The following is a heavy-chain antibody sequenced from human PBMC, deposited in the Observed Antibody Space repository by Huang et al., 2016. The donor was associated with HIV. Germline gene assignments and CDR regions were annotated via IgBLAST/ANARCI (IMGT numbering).Heavy chain of an antibody. CDR1: GHSLTEFS. D-gene: IGHD6-19*01. CDR3: ATGRPLVAVDGALDY. Sequence: QVQLVQSGAEVKKPGASVKVSCKVSGHSLTEFSMHWVRQVPGKGLEWRGGFDPEDGETIYEQKFQGRVSMTEDTSTDTAYMELSSLRSEDTAVYYCATGRPLVAVDGALDYWGQGTLITVSS. CDR2: FDPEDGET. V-gene: IGHV1-24*01. J-gene: IGHJ4*02.